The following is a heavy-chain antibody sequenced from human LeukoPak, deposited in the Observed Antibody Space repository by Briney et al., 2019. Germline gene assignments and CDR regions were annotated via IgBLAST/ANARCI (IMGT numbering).Heavy chain of an antibody. CDR2: ISVGGTTT. D-gene: IGHD1-26*01. CDR1: GFTFSSYG. Sequence: GGSLRLSCAASGFTFSSYGMSWVRQAPGKGLEWVSASVISVGGTTTYYADSVKGRFTISRDNSKSTLYLQMNSLRAEDTAIYYCAKGASDFDYWGQGTLVTVSS. J-gene: IGHJ4*02. V-gene: IGHV3-23*01. CDR3: AKGASDFDY.